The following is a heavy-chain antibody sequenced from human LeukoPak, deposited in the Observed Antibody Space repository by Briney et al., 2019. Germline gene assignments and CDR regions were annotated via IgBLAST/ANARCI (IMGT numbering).Heavy chain of an antibody. CDR2: IYYSGST. J-gene: IGHJ4*02. CDR1: GGSFSGYY. CDR3: ARVLVATTPTFDY. Sequence: PSETLSLTCAVYGGSFSGYYWSWIRQPPGKGLEWIGSIYYSGSTYYNPSLKSRVTISVDTSKNQFSLKLSSVTAADTAVYYCARVLVATTPTFDYWGQGTLVTVSS. V-gene: IGHV4-34*01. D-gene: IGHD5-12*01.